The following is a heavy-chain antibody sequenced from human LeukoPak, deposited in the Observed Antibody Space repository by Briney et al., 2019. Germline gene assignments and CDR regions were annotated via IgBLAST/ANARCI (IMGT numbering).Heavy chain of an antibody. CDR1: GYTFTSYY. CDR3: ARDEEYCSSTSCSNWFDP. J-gene: IGHJ5*02. D-gene: IGHD2-2*01. CDR2: INPSGGST. V-gene: IGHV1-46*01. Sequence: ASVKVSCKASGYTFTSYYMHWVRQAPGQGLEWMGIINPSGGSTSYAQKFQGRVTMTRDTSISTAYMELSRLRSDDTAVYYCARDEEYCSSTSCSNWFDPWGQGTLVTVSS.